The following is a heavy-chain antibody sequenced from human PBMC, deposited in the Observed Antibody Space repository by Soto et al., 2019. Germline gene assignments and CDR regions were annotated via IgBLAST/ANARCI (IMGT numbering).Heavy chain of an antibody. J-gene: IGHJ4*02. CDR3: ARDGIVDDSSGYKPFDY. CDR2: INAGNGNT. V-gene: IGHV1-3*01. Sequence: ASVKVSCKASGYTFTSYAMHWVRQAPGQRLEWMGWINAGNGNTKYSQKFQGRVTITRDTSASTAYMELSSLRSEDTAVYYCARDGIVDDSSGYKPFDYWGKGTLVTVSS. CDR1: GYTFTSYA. D-gene: IGHD3-22*01.